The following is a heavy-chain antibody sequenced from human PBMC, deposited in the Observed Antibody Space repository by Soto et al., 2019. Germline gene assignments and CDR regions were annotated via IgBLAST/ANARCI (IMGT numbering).Heavy chain of an antibody. J-gene: IGHJ4*02. CDR2: IRGSSSTI. D-gene: IGHD3-22*01. CDR1: GFTFSTYN. V-gene: IGHV3-48*04. Sequence: PGGSLRLSCAASGFTFSTYNMNWVRLAPGKGLEWVSYIRGSSSTIYYADSVKGRFTISRDNAKNSLYLQMNSLRAEDTAVYYCASHPRDSSGYWYYFDYWGQGTLVTVSS. CDR3: ASHPRDSSGYWYYFDY.